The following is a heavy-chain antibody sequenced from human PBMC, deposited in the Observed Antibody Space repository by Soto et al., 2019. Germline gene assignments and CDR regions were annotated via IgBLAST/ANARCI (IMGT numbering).Heavy chain of an antibody. CDR1: GFTFSDYY. CDR2: ISSSGSNM. CDR3: ARDPRSGSTAWGYSFDY. J-gene: IGHJ4*02. V-gene: IGHV3-11*01. Sequence: QVQLVESGGGLVKPGESLRISCAASGFTFSDYYMSWIRQAPGKGLEWISYISSSGSNMYYADSVKGRVTISRDNARNSLYLQMDSLRDDDTAVYHCARDPRSGSTAWGYSFDYWGQGILVTVSS. D-gene: IGHD3-10*01.